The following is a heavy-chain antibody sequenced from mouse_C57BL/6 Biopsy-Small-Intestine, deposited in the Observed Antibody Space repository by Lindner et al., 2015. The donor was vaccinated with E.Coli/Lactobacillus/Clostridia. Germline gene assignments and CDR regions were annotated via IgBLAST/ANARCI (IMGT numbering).Heavy chain of an antibody. CDR1: GFSFNIYA. V-gene: IGHV10-1*01. CDR3: VSSNYYWYFDV. Sequence: VQLQESGGGLVQPKGSLRLSCSASGFSFNIYAMNWVRQAPGKGLEWVARIRSKSDNYATDYADSVKDRFTISRDDAESMFYLQMNSLKTEDTAMYYCVSSNYYWYFDVWGTGTTVTVSS. J-gene: IGHJ1*03. CDR2: IRSKSDNYAT. D-gene: IGHD2-5*01.